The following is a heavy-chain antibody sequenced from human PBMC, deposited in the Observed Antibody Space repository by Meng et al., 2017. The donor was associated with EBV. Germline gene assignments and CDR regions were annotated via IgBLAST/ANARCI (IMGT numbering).Heavy chain of an antibody. J-gene: IGHJ4*02. CDR3: ARVGYSVHDVSFEDF. CDR1: GGSFTDYY. V-gene: IGHV4-34*01. D-gene: IGHD5/OR15-5a*01. CDR2: VSHSGRT. Sequence: QVLLRQWGAGLLKPSETLSLSGAVYGGSFTDYYWSWIRQAPGKSLEWIGEVSHSGRTRYNPSLKSRVSMSADVSKKQFSLKMKSVTAADTGVYFCARVGYSVHDVSFEDFWGQGTLVTVAS.